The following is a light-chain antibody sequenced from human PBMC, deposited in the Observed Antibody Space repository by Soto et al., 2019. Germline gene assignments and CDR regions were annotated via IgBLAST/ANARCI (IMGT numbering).Light chain of an antibody. Sequence: QSVLTQPPSVSGAPGQRVTISCTGSSSNIGAGYDVHWYQQLPGTAPKLLLYGNSNRPSGVPDRFSGSKSGTSASLAITGLQAEDEADYCCQSYESSLSGYVFGTGTKVTVL. J-gene: IGLJ1*01. CDR1: SSNIGAGYD. CDR3: QSYESSLSGYV. CDR2: GNS. V-gene: IGLV1-40*01.